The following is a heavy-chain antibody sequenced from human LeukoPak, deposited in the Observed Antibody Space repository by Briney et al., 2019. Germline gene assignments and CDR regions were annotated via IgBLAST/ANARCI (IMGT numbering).Heavy chain of an antibody. V-gene: IGHV4-34*01. Sequence: SETLSLTCAVYGGSFSGYYWSWIRQPPGKGLEWIGEINHSGSTNYNPSLKSRVTISVDTSKNQFSLKLSSVTAADTAVYYCARNLAVAGRGYYYYMDVWGKGTTVTVS. CDR1: GGSFSGYY. D-gene: IGHD6-19*01. CDR3: ARNLAVAGRGYYYYMDV. CDR2: INHSGST. J-gene: IGHJ6*03.